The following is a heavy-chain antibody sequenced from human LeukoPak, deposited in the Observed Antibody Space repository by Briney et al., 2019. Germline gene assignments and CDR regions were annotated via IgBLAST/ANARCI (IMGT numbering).Heavy chain of an antibody. CDR3: VEGGSSSWYPFDY. V-gene: IGHV3-64D*06. CDR2: ISSNGGST. D-gene: IGHD6-13*01. Sequence: GGSLSLSCSASGFTFSSYAMHWVRQAPGKGLEYVSAISSNGGSTYYADSVKGRFTISRDNSKNTLYLQMSSLRAEDTAVYYCVEGGSSSWYPFDYWGQGTLVTVSS. CDR1: GFTFSSYA. J-gene: IGHJ4*02.